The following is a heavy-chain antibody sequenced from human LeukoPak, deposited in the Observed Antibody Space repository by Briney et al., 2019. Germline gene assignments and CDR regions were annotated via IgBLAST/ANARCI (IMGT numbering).Heavy chain of an antibody. Sequence: GGPLRLSCAASGFTFSSYAMHWLRQAPGKGLEGVTVISYDGSNKYYADSVKGRFSISRDNSKNTLYLQVNSLRAEDTAVYYCAHYYGSGSYFLGNYFDYWGQGTLVTVSS. CDR1: GFTFSSYA. V-gene: IGHV3-30*04. D-gene: IGHD3-10*01. CDR3: AHYYGSGSYFLGNYFDY. J-gene: IGHJ4*02. CDR2: ISYDGSNK.